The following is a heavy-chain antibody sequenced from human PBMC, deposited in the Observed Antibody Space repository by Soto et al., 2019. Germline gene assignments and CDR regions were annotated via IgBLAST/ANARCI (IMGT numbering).Heavy chain of an antibody. CDR3: ARVKYYGSGSYLWRDYYYYGMYF. CDR2: ISAYNGNT. J-gene: IGHJ6*02. V-gene: IGHV1-18*01. CDR1: GYTFTSYG. Sequence: ASVKVSCKASGYTFTSYGISWVRQAPGQGLEWMGWISAYNGNTNYAQKLQGRVTMTTDTSTSTAYMELRNLRSDDTAVYYCARVKYYGSGSYLWRDYYYYGMYFWGQGTTVPVSS. D-gene: IGHD3-10*01.